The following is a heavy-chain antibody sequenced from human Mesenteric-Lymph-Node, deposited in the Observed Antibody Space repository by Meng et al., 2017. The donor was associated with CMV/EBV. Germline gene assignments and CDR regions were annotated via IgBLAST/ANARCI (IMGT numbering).Heavy chain of an antibody. CDR2: IYWDDDK. J-gene: IGHJ4*02. D-gene: IGHD6-13*01. CDR3: AHSSGIAAAGPFYFDY. V-gene: IGHV2-5*02. Sequence: QITLKESGPTLVKPTQTLTLTCTFSGFSLSTSGVGVGWIRQPPGKALEWLARIYWDDDKRYSPSLKSRLTITKGTSKNQVVLTMTNMDPVDTATYYCAHSSGIAAAGPFYFDYWGQGTLVTVSS. CDR1: GFSLSTSGVG.